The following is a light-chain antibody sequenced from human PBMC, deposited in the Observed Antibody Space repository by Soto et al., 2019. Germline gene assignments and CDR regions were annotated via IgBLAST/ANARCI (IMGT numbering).Light chain of an antibody. CDR1: SGDIDNYNY. CDR2: EVT. CDR3: SSYVGSNNFV. V-gene: IGLV2-8*01. J-gene: IGLJ1*01. Sequence: QSALAQPPSASGSPGQSVTISCTGTSGDIDNYNYVSWYLQHPGKAPKLLIFEVTKRPSGVPDRFSGSKSGDTAFLTVSGLQADDEADYYCSSYVGSNNFVFGTGTKV.